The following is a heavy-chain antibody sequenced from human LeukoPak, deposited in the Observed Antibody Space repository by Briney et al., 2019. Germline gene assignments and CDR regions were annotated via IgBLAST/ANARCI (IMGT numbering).Heavy chain of an antibody. CDR2: IYHSGST. D-gene: IGHD6-19*01. V-gene: IGHV4-38-2*02. J-gene: IGHJ5*02. CDR1: GYSISSGYY. Sequence: KPSETLSLTCTVSGYSISSGYYWGWIRPPPGKGLEWIGSIYHSGSTYYNPSLKSRVTISVDTSKNQFSLKLSSVTAADTAVYYCARRSSSGWSDNWFDPWGQGTLVTVSS. CDR3: ARRSSSGWSDNWFDP.